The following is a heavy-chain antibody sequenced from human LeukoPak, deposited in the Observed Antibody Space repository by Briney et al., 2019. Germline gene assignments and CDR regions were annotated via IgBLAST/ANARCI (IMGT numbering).Heavy chain of an antibody. CDR2: IKQDGSEI. Sequence: GGSLRLSCAASGFTFSSYWMSWVRQAPGKGLEWLANIKQDGSEIHYVDSVKGRFTISRENAKNSLYLQMNDRRAEDTALYYCARYCGGDCYGMDVWGQGTTVTVSS. CDR3: ARYCGGDCYGMDV. J-gene: IGHJ6*02. CDR1: GFTFSSYW. V-gene: IGHV3-7*01. D-gene: IGHD2-21*01.